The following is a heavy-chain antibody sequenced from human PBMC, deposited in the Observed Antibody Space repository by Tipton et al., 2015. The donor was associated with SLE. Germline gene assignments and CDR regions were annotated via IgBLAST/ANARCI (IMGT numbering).Heavy chain of an antibody. CDR3: AGGTGAYFDH. CDR2: IRADGSNK. D-gene: IGHD3-16*01. J-gene: IGHJ4*02. Sequence: GSLRLSCATSGFTFRNYGLHWVRQAPGKGLEWVAFIRADGSNKDYADSVKGRFTISRDNSKNTLYLQMNRLRVEDTAVYYCAGGTGAYFDHWGQGTLVTVSS. V-gene: IGHV3-30*02. CDR1: GFTFRNYG.